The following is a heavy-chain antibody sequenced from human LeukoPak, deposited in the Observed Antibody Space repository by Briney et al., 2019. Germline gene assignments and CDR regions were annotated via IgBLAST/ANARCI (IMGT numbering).Heavy chain of an antibody. V-gene: IGHV3-23*01. D-gene: IGHD3-16*02. Sequence: GGTLRLSCAASGFTFSSYAMSWVRQAPGKGLEWVSSIRDSAYRTYYADSVKGRFTISRDNSKNTLYLQMNSLRAEDTAVYYCAKEGGGNYVWGSYRLVVGPYYYYYMDVWGKGTTVTISS. CDR2: IRDSAYRT. J-gene: IGHJ6*03. CDR3: AKEGGGNYVWGSYRLVVGPYYYYYMDV. CDR1: GFTFSSYA.